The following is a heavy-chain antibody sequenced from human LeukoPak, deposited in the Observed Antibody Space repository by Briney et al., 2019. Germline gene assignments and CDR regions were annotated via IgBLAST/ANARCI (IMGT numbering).Heavy chain of an antibody. CDR2: ISSSGSTI. CDR1: GFTFSSYE. CDR3: AREGGYSSSVH. D-gene: IGHD6-13*01. Sequence: GGSLRLSCAASGFTFSSYEMNWVRQAPGKGLEWVSYISSSGSTIYYADSVKGRFTISRDNAKNSLYLQINSLRAEDTAVYYCAREGGYSSSVHWGQGTLVTVSS. J-gene: IGHJ4*02. V-gene: IGHV3-48*03.